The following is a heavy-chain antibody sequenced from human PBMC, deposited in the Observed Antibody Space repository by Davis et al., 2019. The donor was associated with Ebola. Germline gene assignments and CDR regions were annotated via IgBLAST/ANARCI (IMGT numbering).Heavy chain of an antibody. J-gene: IGHJ4*02. CDR3: ARVRGYCSSTSCYNFDY. V-gene: IGHV3-30-3*01. CDR2: ISYDGSNK. CDR1: GFTFSSYA. Sequence: GESLKISCAASGFTFSSYAMHWVRQAPGKGLEWVAVISYDGSNKYYADSVKGRFTISRDNSKNTLYLQMNSLRAEDTAVYYCARVRGYCSSTSCYNFDYWGQGTLVTVSS. D-gene: IGHD2-2*02.